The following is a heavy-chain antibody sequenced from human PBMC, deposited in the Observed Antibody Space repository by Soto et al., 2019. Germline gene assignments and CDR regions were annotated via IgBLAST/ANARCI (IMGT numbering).Heavy chain of an antibody. D-gene: IGHD6-13*01. Sequence: GESLKISCKGSGCSFTTYWIGWVRQKPGKGLEWMGIIHPGDSETRYSPSFQGQVTISADKSISTAYLQWSSLMASDTAIYYCARPSLYSSSWYGAFDMWGQGTMVTVSS. CDR2: IHPGDSET. J-gene: IGHJ3*02. CDR1: GCSFTTYW. CDR3: ARPSLYSSSWYGAFDM. V-gene: IGHV5-51*01.